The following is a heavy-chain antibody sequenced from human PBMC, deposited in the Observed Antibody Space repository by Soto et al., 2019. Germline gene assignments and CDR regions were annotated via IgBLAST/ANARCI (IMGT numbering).Heavy chain of an antibody. CDR2: IIPIFGTA. CDR3: ARDGGRHSGWIDY. D-gene: IGHD1-26*01. J-gene: IGHJ4*02. Sequence: QVQLVQSGAEVKKPGSSVKVSCKASGGTFSSYSINWVRQAPGQGLEWMGEIIPIFGTANYAQKFQGRVTITADESTSTAYMELGSLRSEDTAVYYGARDGGRHSGWIDYWGQGTLVTVSS. V-gene: IGHV1-69*01. CDR1: GGTFSSYS.